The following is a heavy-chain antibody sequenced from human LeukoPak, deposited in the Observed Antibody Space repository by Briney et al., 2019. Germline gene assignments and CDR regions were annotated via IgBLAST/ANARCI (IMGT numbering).Heavy chain of an antibody. Sequence: PGGSLRLSCAASGFTFSSYGMHWVRQAPGKGLEWVAVISYDGSNKYYADSVKGRFTISRDNSKNTLYLQMNSLRAEDTAVYFCARDPRQYSGSYYSYAFDIWGRGTMVTVSS. J-gene: IGHJ3*02. CDR3: ARDPRQYSGSYYSYAFDI. CDR2: ISYDGSNK. CDR1: GFTFSSYG. V-gene: IGHV3-30*03. D-gene: IGHD1-26*01.